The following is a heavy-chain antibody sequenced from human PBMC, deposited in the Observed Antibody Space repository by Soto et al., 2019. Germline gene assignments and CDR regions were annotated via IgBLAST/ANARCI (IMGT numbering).Heavy chain of an antibody. CDR3: ASPFYGDSAYDY. D-gene: IGHD4-17*01. J-gene: IGHJ4*02. Sequence: ESGGGVVQPGRSLRLSCAASGFTFSSYAMHWVRQAPGKGLEWVAVISYDGSNKYYADSVKGRFTISRDNSKNTLYLQMNSLRAEDTAVYYCASPFYGDSAYDYWGQGTLVTVSS. CDR1: GFTFSSYA. V-gene: IGHV3-30-3*01. CDR2: ISYDGSNK.